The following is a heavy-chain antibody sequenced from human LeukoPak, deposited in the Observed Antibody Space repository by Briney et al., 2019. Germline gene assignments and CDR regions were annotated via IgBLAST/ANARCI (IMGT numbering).Heavy chain of an antibody. D-gene: IGHD5-24*01. CDR3: AKDVGYGLHRYYYYGMDV. J-gene: IGHJ6*02. CDR1: GFTFSSYA. CDR2: ISGSGGST. V-gene: IGHV3-23*01. Sequence: GGSLRLSCAASGFTFSSYAMSWVRQAPGKGLEWVSAISGSGGSTYYADSVKGRFTISRDNSKNTLYLQMNSLRAEDTAAYYCAKDVGYGLHRYYYYGMDVWGQGTTVTVSS.